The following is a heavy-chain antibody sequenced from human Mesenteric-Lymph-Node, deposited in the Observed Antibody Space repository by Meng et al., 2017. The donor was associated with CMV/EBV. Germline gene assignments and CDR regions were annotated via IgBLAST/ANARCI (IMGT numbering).Heavy chain of an antibody. CDR2: IYYTGRT. V-gene: IGHV4-30-4*08. CDR1: GYPSTRGDYY. J-gene: IGHJ5*02. Sequence: SGYPSTRGDYYGTWIRQPQGKGLDWIGFIYYTGRTYYNPSLKSRITMSLHTSKKQFSLELTSVTATDTAMYYCARVPVPGWFDPWGQGTLVTVSS. CDR3: ARVPVPGWFDP.